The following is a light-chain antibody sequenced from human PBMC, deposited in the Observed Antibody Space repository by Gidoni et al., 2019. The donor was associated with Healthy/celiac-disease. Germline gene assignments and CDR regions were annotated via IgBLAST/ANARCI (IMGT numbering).Light chain of an antibody. CDR3: CSYAGSYTLV. J-gene: IGLJ2*01. Sequence: QSVLTQPRSVSGPHGQSVTINCTGTSSDVGGYSYVSWYQQHPGKAPKLMIYDVSKRPSRVPDRFSGSKSGNATSLTISGLQAEDEADYYCCSYAGSYTLVFGGGTKLTVL. V-gene: IGLV2-11*01. CDR2: DVS. CDR1: SSDVGGYSY.